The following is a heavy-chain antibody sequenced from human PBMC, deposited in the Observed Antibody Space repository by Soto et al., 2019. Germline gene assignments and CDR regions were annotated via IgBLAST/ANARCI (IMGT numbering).Heavy chain of an antibody. Sequence: SETLSLTCAVSGGSISSGGYSWSWIRHSPEKGLEWIGNIDSRGTTNYNPSFKSRVTLSIDTSRKQFSLKVNSVTAADTAVYYCARRGPIPGKTIFESWGQGALVTVSS. CDR1: GGSISSGGYS. J-gene: IGHJ4*02. CDR2: IDSRGTT. CDR3: ARRGPIPGKTIFES. V-gene: IGHV4-61*08. D-gene: IGHD3-3*01.